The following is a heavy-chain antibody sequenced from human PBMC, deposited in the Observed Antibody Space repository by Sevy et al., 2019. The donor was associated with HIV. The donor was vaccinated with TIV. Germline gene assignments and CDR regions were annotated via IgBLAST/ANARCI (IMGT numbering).Heavy chain of an antibody. Sequence: GGSLRLSCAASGFTFNRYSMHWVRQAPGKGLEWVGTISFDATNKHYPDSVKGRFTISRDNFQNSLFLQMDSLRPEDTAVYYCALERLSSDVAEYFQNWGQGTLVTVSS. CDR3: ALERLSSDVAEYFQN. D-gene: IGHD1-1*01. J-gene: IGHJ1*01. V-gene: IGHV3-30-3*01. CDR1: GFTFNRYS. CDR2: ISFDATNK.